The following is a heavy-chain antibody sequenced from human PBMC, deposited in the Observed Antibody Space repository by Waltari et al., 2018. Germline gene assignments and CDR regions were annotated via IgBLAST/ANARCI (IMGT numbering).Heavy chain of an antibody. CDR1: GGSISSPY. CDR3: ARVGGDYDILTAPPPYFDY. J-gene: IGHJ4*02. V-gene: IGHV4-59*11. D-gene: IGHD3-9*01. Sequence: QVQLQESGPGLVKPSETLSLTCTVSGGSISSPYWSWVRQPPGQGLEWIGYIYYSGSTNYNPSLKSRVTISVDTSKNQFSLKLSSVTAADTAVYYCARVGGDYDILTAPPPYFDYWGQGTLVTVSS. CDR2: IYYSGST.